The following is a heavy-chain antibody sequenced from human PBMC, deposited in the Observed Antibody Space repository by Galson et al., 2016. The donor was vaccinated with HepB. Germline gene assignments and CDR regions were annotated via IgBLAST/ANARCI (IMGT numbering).Heavy chain of an antibody. J-gene: IGHJ4*02. V-gene: IGHV1-69*13. CDR2: IIPISGTT. D-gene: IGHD6-13*01. Sequence: SVKVSCKASGGTFNSYTISWVRQAPGQGLEWMGGIIPISGTTDYAQKFQGRVTITADEFTSTAYMELSSLRSEDTAVYYCARGKRGYRSSWYGGAFDYWGQGSLVTVSA. CDR3: ARGKRGYRSSWYGGAFDY. CDR1: GGTFNSYT.